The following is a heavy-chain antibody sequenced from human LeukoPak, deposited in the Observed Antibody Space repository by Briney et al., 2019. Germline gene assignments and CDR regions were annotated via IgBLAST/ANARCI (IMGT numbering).Heavy chain of an antibody. Sequence: GGSLRLSGAASGFTFGDYGMSWVRQAPGKGLEWVSGLNWNGGSTGYADSVKGRFTISRDNAKNSLYLQMISLRAEDTALYYCATSFPQNSFMDVWGKGTTVTVSS. CDR1: GFTFGDYG. D-gene: IGHD3-3*02. V-gene: IGHV3-20*04. CDR2: LNWNGGST. CDR3: ATSFPQNSFMDV. J-gene: IGHJ6*03.